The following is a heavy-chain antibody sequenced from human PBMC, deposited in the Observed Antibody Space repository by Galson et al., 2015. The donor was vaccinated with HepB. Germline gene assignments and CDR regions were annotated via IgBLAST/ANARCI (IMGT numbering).Heavy chain of an antibody. CDR3: ARDICSGGSCYLGLDY. D-gene: IGHD2-15*01. CDR2: IIPIFGTA. Sequence: SVKVSCKASGGTFSSYAISWVRQAPGQGLEWMGGIIPIFGTANYAQKFQGRVTITADESTSTAYMELSSLRSEDTAVYYCARDICSGGSCYLGLDYWGQGTLVTVSS. V-gene: IGHV1-69*13. CDR1: GGTFSSYA. J-gene: IGHJ4*02.